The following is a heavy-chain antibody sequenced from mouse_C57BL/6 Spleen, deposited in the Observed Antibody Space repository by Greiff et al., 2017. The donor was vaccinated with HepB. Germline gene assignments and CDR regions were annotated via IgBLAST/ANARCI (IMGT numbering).Heavy chain of an antibody. CDR3: ATITTVVEAFDY. V-gene: IGHV5-17*01. CDR2: ISSGSSTI. CDR1: GFTFSDYG. J-gene: IGHJ2*01. Sequence: DVMLVESGGGLVKPGGSLKLSCAASGFTFSDYGMHWVRQAPEKGLEWVAYISSGSSTIYYADTVKGRFTISRDNAKNTLFLQMTSLRSEDTAMYYCATITTVVEAFDYWGQGTTLTVSS. D-gene: IGHD1-1*01.